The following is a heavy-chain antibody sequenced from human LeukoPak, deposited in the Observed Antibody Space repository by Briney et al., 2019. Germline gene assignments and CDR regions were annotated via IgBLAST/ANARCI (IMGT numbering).Heavy chain of an antibody. Sequence: GGSLRLSCAASGFPFSSHEMNWVRQAPGKGLEWVSYISSSGSNIYYADSVKGRFTISRDNAKNSLYLQMNSLRDEDTAVYYCARDVPDYWGQGTLVTVSS. CDR1: GFPFSSHE. V-gene: IGHV3-48*03. CDR2: ISSSGSNI. D-gene: IGHD3-10*02. CDR3: ARDVPDY. J-gene: IGHJ4*02.